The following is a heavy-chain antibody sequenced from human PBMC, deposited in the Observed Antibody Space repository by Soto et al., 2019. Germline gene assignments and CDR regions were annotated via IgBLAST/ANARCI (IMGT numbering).Heavy chain of an antibody. Sequence: EVQLLESGGGLVQPGGSLRLSCAASGFTFSSYAMSWVRQAPGKGLEWDSAISGSAHSTYYADSVKARFTISRDNSKNPLYLQMHSSRAKDRAIYYCAKNREETAMVRYYYYGMDVWGQGTTVTVSS. CDR2: ISGSAHST. V-gene: IGHV3-23*01. CDR3: AKNREETAMVRYYYYGMDV. J-gene: IGHJ6*02. CDR1: GFTFSSYA. D-gene: IGHD5-18*01.